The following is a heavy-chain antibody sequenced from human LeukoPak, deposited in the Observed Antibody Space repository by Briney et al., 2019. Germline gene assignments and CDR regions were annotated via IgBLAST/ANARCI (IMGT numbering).Heavy chain of an antibody. CDR1: GSTFSSYC. CDR2: RKGDGNEK. Sequence: AGSRRLSWAASGSTFSSYCMNWVRQAPGKGREWVANRKGDGNEKNYVGSVKGRFSISRDNAKNSLYLQMDSLRAEDTAVYYCAKEGASPIITYDSWGQGALVTVSS. CDR3: AKEGASPIITYDS. J-gene: IGHJ5*01. D-gene: IGHD3-10*01. V-gene: IGHV3-7*01.